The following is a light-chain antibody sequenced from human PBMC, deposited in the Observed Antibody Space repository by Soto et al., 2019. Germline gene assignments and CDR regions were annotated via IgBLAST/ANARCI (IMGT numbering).Light chain of an antibody. CDR3: SSYAGTNKYVL. CDR1: SSDVGGYNY. V-gene: IGLV2-8*01. CDR2: EVS. J-gene: IGLJ2*01. Sequence: QSVLTQPPSASGSPGQSVTISCTGTSSDVGGYNYVSWYQQHPGKAPKLMIYEVSKRPSGVPDRFSGSKSGNTASPTVSGLQAEDEADYYCSSYAGTNKYVLFGGGTKLTVL.